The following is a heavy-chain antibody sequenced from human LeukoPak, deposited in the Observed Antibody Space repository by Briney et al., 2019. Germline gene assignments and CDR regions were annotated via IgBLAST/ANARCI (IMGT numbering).Heavy chain of an antibody. V-gene: IGHV3-73*01. D-gene: IGHD3-22*01. Sequence: GGSLRLSCAASEFTFSSSAMNWVSQASGKGLEWVGRIRTKANNYMTAYAASMKGRITISRDDSKNTSYLQMNSLKTEDTAVYYCARGFYDSSAYFDSWGQGSLVTVSS. J-gene: IGHJ4*02. CDR2: IRTKANNYMT. CDR3: ARGFYDSSAYFDS. CDR1: EFTFSSSA.